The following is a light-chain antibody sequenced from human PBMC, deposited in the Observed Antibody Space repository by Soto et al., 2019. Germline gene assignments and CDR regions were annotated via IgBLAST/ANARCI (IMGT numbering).Light chain of an antibody. CDR2: DFT. CDR3: CSYADSFLV. CDR1: SSDVGGYSF. V-gene: IGLV2-11*01. J-gene: IGLJ2*01. Sequence: QSALTQPRSVSGSPGQSVAISCTGTSSDVGGYSFVSWYQQHPGKAPKLIIYDFTKRPSGVPDRFSGSKSGNTASLTISGLQTDDEADYYCCSYADSFLVLGGGTKLTVL.